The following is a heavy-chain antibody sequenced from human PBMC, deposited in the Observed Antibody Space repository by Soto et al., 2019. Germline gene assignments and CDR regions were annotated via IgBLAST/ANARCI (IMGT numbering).Heavy chain of an antibody. CDR3: ATVRNSGWSYYFDY. CDR2: INAGNGNT. Sequence: ASVKVSCKASGYTFTSYALHWVRQAPGQRLEWMGWINAGNGNTKYSQKFQGRVTITRDTSASTAYMELSSLRSEDTAVYYCATVRNSGWSYYFDYWGQGTLVTVSS. V-gene: IGHV1-3*01. J-gene: IGHJ4*02. CDR1: GYTFTSYA. D-gene: IGHD6-19*01.